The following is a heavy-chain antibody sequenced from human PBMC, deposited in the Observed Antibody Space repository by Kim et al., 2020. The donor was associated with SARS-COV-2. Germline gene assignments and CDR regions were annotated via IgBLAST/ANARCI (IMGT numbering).Heavy chain of an antibody. CDR2: INTNTGNP. CDR3: AREFGTSRYSRIDP. J-gene: IGHJ5*02. D-gene: IGHD2-2*01. CDR1: GYTFTSYA. Sequence: ASVKVSCKASGYTFTSYAMNWVRQAPGQGLEWMGWINTNTGNPTYAHGFTGRFVFPLDTSVSTAYLQISSLKAEDTAVYYCAREFGTSRYSRIDPWGQGTLVTVSS. V-gene: IGHV7-4-1*02.